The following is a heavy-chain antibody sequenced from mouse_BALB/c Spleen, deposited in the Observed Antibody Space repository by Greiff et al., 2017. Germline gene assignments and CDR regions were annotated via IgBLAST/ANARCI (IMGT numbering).Heavy chain of an antibody. J-gene: IGHJ4*01. CDR2: ISDGGSYT. Sequence: EVQLQESGGGLVKPGGSLKLSCAASGFTFSDYYMYWVRQTPEKRLEWVATISDGGSYTYYPDSVKGRFTISRDNAKNNLYLQMSSLKSEDTAMYYCARDRDYYGGDYAMDYWGQGTSVTVSS. CDR1: GFTFSDYY. V-gene: IGHV5-4*02. D-gene: IGHD1-1*01. CDR3: ARDRDYYGGDYAMDY.